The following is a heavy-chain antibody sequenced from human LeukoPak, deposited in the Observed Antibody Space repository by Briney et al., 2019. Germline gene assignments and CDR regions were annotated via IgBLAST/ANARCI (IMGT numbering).Heavy chain of an antibody. J-gene: IGHJ4*02. Sequence: ASVKVSCKASGYTFTSYGISWVRQAPGQGLEWMGWISAYNGNTNYAQKFQGRVTITADESTSTAYMELSSLRSEDAAVYYCARDRLDSSGWKIDYWGQGTLVTVSS. D-gene: IGHD6-19*01. V-gene: IGHV1-18*01. CDR1: GYTFTSYG. CDR2: ISAYNGNT. CDR3: ARDRLDSSGWKIDY.